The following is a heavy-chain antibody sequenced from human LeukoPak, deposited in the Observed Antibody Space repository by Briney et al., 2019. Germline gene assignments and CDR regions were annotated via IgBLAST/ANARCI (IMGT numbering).Heavy chain of an antibody. Sequence: GGSLRLSCAASGFTFSTYNINWVRQTPGKGPEWVSHITSSSATYHADSVKGRFTISRDNAKNSPYLQMSSLRAEDTAVYYCARLTADGRLYFVDWGPGTLVTVSS. J-gene: IGHJ4*02. D-gene: IGHD6-13*01. CDR3: ARLTADGRLYFVD. V-gene: IGHV3-48*01. CDR1: GFTFSTYN. CDR2: ITSSSAT.